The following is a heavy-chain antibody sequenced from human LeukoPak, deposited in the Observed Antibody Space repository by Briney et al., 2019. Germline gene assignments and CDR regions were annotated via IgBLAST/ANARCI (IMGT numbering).Heavy chain of an antibody. Sequence: GGSLRLSCAASGFTFSNAWVNWVRQAPGKGLEWVGRIKRIIDGGTTDYAAPVKGRFTVSRDDSINTLYLQMSSLKTEDTAVYYCAAQGGSGDLRYWGQGTLVTVSS. J-gene: IGHJ4*02. CDR1: GFTFSNAW. V-gene: IGHV3-15*01. D-gene: IGHD4-17*01. CDR2: IKRIIDGGTT. CDR3: AAQGGSGDLRY.